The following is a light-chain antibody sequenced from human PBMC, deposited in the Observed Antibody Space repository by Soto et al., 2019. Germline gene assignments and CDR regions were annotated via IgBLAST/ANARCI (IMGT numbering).Light chain of an antibody. V-gene: IGKV1-9*01. Sequence: DIQLTQSPSFLSSSVGDRVTITCRASQGISSYFAWYQQKLGQAPKLLIFAVSTLQSGVPSRFSGSAAGTEFTLTISSLQPEEFATYYFQQLNSYRLTFGGGTKVEIK. J-gene: IGKJ4*01. CDR3: QQLNSYRLT. CDR1: QGISSY. CDR2: AVS.